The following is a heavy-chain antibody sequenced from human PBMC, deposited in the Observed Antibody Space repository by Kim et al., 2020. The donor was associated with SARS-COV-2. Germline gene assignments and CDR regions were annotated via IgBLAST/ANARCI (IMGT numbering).Heavy chain of an antibody. CDR1: GFTFSSYA. V-gene: IGHV3-23*01. CDR2: ISGSGGST. D-gene: IGHD3-22*01. CDR3: AKQGGGSYYDSSGYYRTWYCDL. Sequence: GGSLRLSCAASGFTFSSYAMSWVRQAPGKGLEWVSAISGSGGSTYYADSVKGRFTISRDNSKNTLYLQMNSLRAEDTAVYYCAKQGGGSYYDSSGYYRTWYCDLWGRGTLVTVSS. J-gene: IGHJ2*01.